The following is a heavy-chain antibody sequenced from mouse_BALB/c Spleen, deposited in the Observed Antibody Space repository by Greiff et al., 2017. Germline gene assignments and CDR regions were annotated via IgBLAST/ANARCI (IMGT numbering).Heavy chain of an antibody. Sequence: VQLQQTGPELVKPGASVKISCKASGYSFTDYIMLWVKQSHGKSLEWIGNINPYYGSTSYNLKFKGKATLTVDKSSSTAYMQLNSLTSEDSAVYYCARGRYYGYDAMDYWGQGTSVTVSS. J-gene: IGHJ4*01. V-gene: IGHV1-39*01. CDR2: INPYYGST. D-gene: IGHD1-2*01. CDR1: GYSFTDYI. CDR3: ARGRYYGYDAMDY.